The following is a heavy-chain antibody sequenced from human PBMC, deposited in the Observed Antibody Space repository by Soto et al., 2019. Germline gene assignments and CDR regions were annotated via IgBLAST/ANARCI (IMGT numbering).Heavy chain of an antibody. CDR3: ASFEKPYCSGGSCYSAPVDY. Sequence: EVPLVESGGGLVKPGGSLRLSCAASGFTFSSYSMNWVRQAPGKGLEWVSSISSSSSYIYYADSVKGRFTISRDNAKNSLYLQMNSLRAEDTAVYYCASFEKPYCSGGSCYSAPVDYWGQGTLVTVSS. J-gene: IGHJ4*02. V-gene: IGHV3-21*01. CDR1: GFTFSSYS. CDR2: ISSSSSYI. D-gene: IGHD2-15*01.